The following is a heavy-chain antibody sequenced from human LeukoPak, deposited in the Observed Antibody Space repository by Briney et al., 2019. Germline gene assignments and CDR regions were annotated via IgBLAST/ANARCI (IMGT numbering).Heavy chain of an antibody. CDR1: GGTISSYY. D-gene: IGHD1-1*01. V-gene: IGHV4-34*01. Sequence: SETLSLTCTVSGGTISSYYLSWVRQPPGKGLEWIGEINHSGSTNYNPSLKSRVTISVDPYKNQCSLKLSSVTAADRAVYYGASGEAGTTTLRSYFDYWGQGTLVTVSS. J-gene: IGHJ4*02. CDR2: INHSGST. CDR3: ASGEAGTTTLRSYFDY.